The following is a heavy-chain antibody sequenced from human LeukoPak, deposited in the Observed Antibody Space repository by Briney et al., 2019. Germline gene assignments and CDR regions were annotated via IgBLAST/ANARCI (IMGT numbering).Heavy chain of an antibody. CDR3: ARVKGGDRGYYFFDL. D-gene: IGHD2-21*02. J-gene: IGHJ2*01. CDR1: GGSIGSYY. CDR2: IYTSWST. V-gene: IGHV4-4*07. Sequence: SETLSLTRSVSGGSIGSYYWTWIRQPAGKGLEWIGRIYTSWSTNYNPSLKTRVTMSVHTSKNQFSLNWNSVTAADAAAYFCARVKGGDRGYYFFDLGGRGTLVTVSS.